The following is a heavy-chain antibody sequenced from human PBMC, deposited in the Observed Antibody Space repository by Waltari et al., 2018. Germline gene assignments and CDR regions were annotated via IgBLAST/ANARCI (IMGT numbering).Heavy chain of an antibody. D-gene: IGHD2-2*01. Sequence: QLQLQESGPGLVKPSETLSLTCTVSGGSISSSSYYWGWIRQPPGKGLEWIGSIYYSGGTYYNPPLKSRVTISVDTSKNQFSRKLSAVTAADTAVYYCARHVSSRLVVPAAIWFDPWGQGTLVTVSS. J-gene: IGHJ5*02. CDR3: ARHVSSRLVVPAAIWFDP. V-gene: IGHV4-39*01. CDR2: IYYSGGT. CDR1: GGSISSSSYY.